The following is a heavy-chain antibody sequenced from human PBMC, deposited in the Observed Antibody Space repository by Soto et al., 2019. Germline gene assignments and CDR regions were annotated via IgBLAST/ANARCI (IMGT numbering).Heavy chain of an antibody. CDR2: INHSGST. CDR3: ASHYYGSGSYYKGPPDY. CDR1: GGSFSGYY. D-gene: IGHD3-10*01. V-gene: IGHV4-34*01. Sequence: SETLSLTCAVYGGSFSGYYWSWIRQPPGKGLEWIGEINHSGSTNYNPSLKSRVTISVDTSKNQFSLKLSSVTAADTAVYYCASHYYGSGSYYKGPPDYWGQGTLVTVSS. J-gene: IGHJ4*02.